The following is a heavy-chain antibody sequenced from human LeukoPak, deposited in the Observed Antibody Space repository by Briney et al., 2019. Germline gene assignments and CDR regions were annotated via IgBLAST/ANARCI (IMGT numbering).Heavy chain of an antibody. D-gene: IGHD1-1*01. V-gene: IGHV3-33*01. CDR3: ARGPNWNAGQMDA. J-gene: IGHJ6*02. CDR2: IWYDGSNS. CDR1: GFTFSTHV. Sequence: PGGSLRLSCTASGFTFSTHVMHWVRQAPGKGLEWVAVIWYDGSNSYHGDSEKGRFTISRDNSKNTLYLQMNYLRDDDTAVYYCARGPNWNAGQMDAWGQGTTVIVSS.